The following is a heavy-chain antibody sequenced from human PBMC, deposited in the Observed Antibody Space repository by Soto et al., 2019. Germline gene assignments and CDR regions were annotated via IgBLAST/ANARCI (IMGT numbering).Heavy chain of an antibody. CDR1: GFSLSTSAVG. CDR2: IYWDDDK. V-gene: IGHV2-5*02. CDR3: AHLVVAGLTYYFDY. J-gene: IGHJ4*02. Sequence: QITLKESGPTLVKPTQTLTLTCTFSGFSLSTSAVGVGWIRQPPGKALEWLAFIYWDDDKRYSPSLKSSLTLSXXTXKNQVVLAMTNMDPVDTATYYCAHLVVAGLTYYFDYWGQGTLVTVSS. D-gene: IGHD2-15*01.